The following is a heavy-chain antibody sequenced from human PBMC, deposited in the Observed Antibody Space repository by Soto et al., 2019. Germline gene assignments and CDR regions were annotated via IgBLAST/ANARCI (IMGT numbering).Heavy chain of an antibody. CDR3: AKKEGYSGYDPFDY. J-gene: IGHJ4*02. CDR1: GFTFSSYV. V-gene: IGHV3-23*01. Sequence: GGSLRLSCAASGFTFSSYVMSWVRQAPGKGLEWVSAVSTSVGSTFYAGSVKGRFAISRDNSKNTLYLQMNSLRAEDTAVYYCAKKEGYSGYDPFDYWGQGTLVTVSS. D-gene: IGHD5-12*01. CDR2: VSTSVGST.